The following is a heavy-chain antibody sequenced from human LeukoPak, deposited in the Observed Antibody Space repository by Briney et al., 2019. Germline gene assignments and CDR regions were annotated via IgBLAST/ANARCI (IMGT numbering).Heavy chain of an antibody. J-gene: IGHJ4*02. D-gene: IGHD5-18*01. CDR3: AKGAGYSYGYTLFDY. Sequence: GRSLRLSCAASGFTFDDYAMHWVRQAPGKGLEWVSGISWNSGSIGYADSVKGRFTISRDNAKNSLYLQMNSLRAEDTALHYCAKGAGYSYGYTLFDYWGQGTLVTVSS. V-gene: IGHV3-9*01. CDR2: ISWNSGSI. CDR1: GFTFDDYA.